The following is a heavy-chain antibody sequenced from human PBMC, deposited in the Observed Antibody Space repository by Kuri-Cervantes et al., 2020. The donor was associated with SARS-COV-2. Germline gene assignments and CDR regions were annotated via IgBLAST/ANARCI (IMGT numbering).Heavy chain of an antibody. CDR1: GGSISSYY. D-gene: IGHD5-12*01. CDR3: ARASGGYQSRRYYYYMDV. V-gene: IGHV4-4*07. Sequence: GSLRLSCTVSGGSISSYYWSWIRQPAGKGLEWIGRIYTSGSTNYNPSLKSRVTMSVDTSKNQFSLKLCSVTAANTAVYYCARASGGYQSRRYYYYMDVWGKGTTVTVSS. J-gene: IGHJ6*03. CDR2: IYTSGST.